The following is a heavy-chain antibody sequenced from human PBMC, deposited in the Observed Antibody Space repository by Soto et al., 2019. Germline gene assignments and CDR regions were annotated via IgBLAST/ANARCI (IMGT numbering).Heavy chain of an antibody. CDR3: ARRDHIAVAGYYYGMDV. D-gene: IGHD6-19*01. CDR1: GYRFTSYW. J-gene: IGHJ6*02. Sequence: GESLKSSYKGCGYRFTSYWIGWVRPITGKGLEWMGTIYPGDSDTRYSPSFQGQVTISADKSISTAYLQWSSLKASDTAMYYCARRDHIAVAGYYYGMDVWGQGTTVTVS. V-gene: IGHV5-51*01. CDR2: IYPGDSDT.